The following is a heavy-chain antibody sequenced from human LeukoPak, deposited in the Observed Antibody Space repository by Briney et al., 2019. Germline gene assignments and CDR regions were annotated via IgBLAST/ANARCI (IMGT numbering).Heavy chain of an antibody. D-gene: IGHD2-21*02. J-gene: IGHJ4*02. CDR2: ISYDGSNK. Sequence: PGGSLRLSCAASGFTFSSYAMSWVRQAPGKGLEWVAVISYDGSNKYYADSVKGRFTISRDNSKNTLYLQMNSLRAEDTAVYYCARDSFAVVTATPGGYWGQGTLVTVSS. CDR1: GFTFSSYA. CDR3: ARDSFAVVTATPGGY. V-gene: IGHV3-30*04.